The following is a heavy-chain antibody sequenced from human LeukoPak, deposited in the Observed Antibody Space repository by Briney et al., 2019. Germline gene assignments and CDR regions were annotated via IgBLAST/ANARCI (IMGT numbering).Heavy chain of an antibody. V-gene: IGHV3-21*01. CDR1: GFTFSSYS. CDR2: ISSSSSYI. CDR3: ARRGSVQLDRRTGNWFDP. J-gene: IGHJ5*02. D-gene: IGHD1-1*01. Sequence: GGSLRLSCAASGFTFSSYSMNWVRQAPGKGLEWVSSISSSSSYIYYADSVKGRFTISRDNAKNSLYLQMNSLRAEDTAVYYCARRGSVQLDRRTGNWFDPWGQGTLVTVSS.